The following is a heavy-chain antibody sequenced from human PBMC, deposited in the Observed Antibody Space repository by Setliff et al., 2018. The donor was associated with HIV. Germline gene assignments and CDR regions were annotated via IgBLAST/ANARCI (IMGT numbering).Heavy chain of an antibody. J-gene: IGHJ6*03. D-gene: IGHD1-26*01. CDR1: GGSIGSYY. CDR3: ARRRPPPSGLYSAYYMDV. Sequence: TLSLTCIVSGGSIGSYYWSWIRQSPGKGLEWIGYVYYTGSTNYNPSLKGRVTIGVDTSKNQFSLKLTSVTAADAAVYYCARRRPPPSGLYSAYYMDVWGTGTTVTVSS. CDR2: VYYTGST. V-gene: IGHV4-59*08.